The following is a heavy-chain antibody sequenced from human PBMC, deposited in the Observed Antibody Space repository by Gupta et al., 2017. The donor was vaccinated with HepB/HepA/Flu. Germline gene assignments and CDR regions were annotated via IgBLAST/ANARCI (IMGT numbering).Heavy chain of an antibody. CDR2: IKQDGREI. J-gene: IGHJ4*02. CDR1: GFSFASHW. Sequence: EVQLVESGGGVVQPGGSLRLSCAAAGFSFASHWMDWVRQAPGKGLEWVANIKQDGREIYYVGSVKGRFTIARDNTKNSVYLQMNNLRDDDTAIDDCVSGDLFDYWGQGTLVTVSS. V-gene: IGHV3-7*01. D-gene: IGHD7-27*01. CDR3: VSGDLFDY.